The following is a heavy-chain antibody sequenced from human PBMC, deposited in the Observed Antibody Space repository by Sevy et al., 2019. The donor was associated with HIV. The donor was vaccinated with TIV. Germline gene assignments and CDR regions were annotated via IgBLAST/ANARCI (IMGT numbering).Heavy chain of an antibody. D-gene: IGHD3-16*01. CDR1: GLTFTTTG. CDR3: AGGDTTMITDLDY. V-gene: IGHV3-23*01. Sequence: GGSLRLSCVASGLTFTTTGMSWVRQAPGKGLEWVAGVTSDGATYYADSVRDRFTVSRDNSKNTLYLQLNSLRADDTAVFYCAGGDTTMITDLDYWGQGTLITVSS. J-gene: IGHJ4*02. CDR2: VTSDGAT.